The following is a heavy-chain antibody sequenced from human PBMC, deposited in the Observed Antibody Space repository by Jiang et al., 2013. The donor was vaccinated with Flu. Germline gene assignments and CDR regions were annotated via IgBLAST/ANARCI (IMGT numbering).Heavy chain of an antibody. D-gene: IGHD3-3*01. CDR1: GFTFSDYY. J-gene: IGHJ6*02. Sequence: VQLLESGGGLVKPGGSLRLSCAASGFTFSDYYMSWIRQAPGKGLEWVSYIYSGGSAIYYADSVKGRFTISRDNTKNSLSLQMNSLRADDTAVYYCARGGYYDFWSGYGLDVWGQGTTVTVS. V-gene: IGHV3-11*01. CDR2: IYSGGSAI. CDR3: ARGGYYDFWSGYGLDV.